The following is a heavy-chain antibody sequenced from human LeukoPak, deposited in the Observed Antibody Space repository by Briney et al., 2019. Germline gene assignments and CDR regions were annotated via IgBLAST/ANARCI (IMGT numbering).Heavy chain of an antibody. V-gene: IGHV4-39*01. CDR1: GGSISSSSYY. Sequence: PSETLSLTCTVSGGSISSSSYYWGWIRQPPGKGLEWIGSIYYSGSTYYNPSLKSRVTISVDTSKNQFSLKLSSVTAADTAVHYCATQNYGDYAAFDYWGQGTLVTVSS. J-gene: IGHJ4*02. CDR3: ATQNYGDYAAFDY. D-gene: IGHD4-17*01. CDR2: IYYSGST.